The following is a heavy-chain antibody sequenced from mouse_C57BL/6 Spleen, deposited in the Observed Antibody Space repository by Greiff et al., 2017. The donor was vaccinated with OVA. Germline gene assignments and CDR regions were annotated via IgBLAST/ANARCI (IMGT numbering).Heavy chain of an antibody. V-gene: IGHV3-6*01. J-gene: IGHJ4*01. CDR3: AREGEKHYAMDY. Sequence: EVQLQQSGPGLVKPSQSLSLTCSVTGYSITSGYYWNWIRQFPGNKLEWMGYISYDGSNNYNPSLKNRISITRDTSKNQFFLKLNSVTTEDTATYYCAREGEKHYAMDYWGQGTSVTVSS. CDR2: ISYDGSN. CDR1: GYSITSGYY.